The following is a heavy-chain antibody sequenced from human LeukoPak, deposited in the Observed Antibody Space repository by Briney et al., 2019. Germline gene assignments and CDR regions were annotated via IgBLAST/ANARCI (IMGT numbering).Heavy chain of an antibody. CDR3: ARAYYYGSGSYGLDY. Sequence: KASETLSLTCTVSGGSITNYYWSWIRQPPGKGLEWIGYIYSSGSTNYNPSLKSRLTISVDASKNQFSLKLTSVTAADTAVYYCARAYYYGSGSYGLDYWGQGTLVTVSS. CDR2: IYSSGST. V-gene: IGHV4-59*01. D-gene: IGHD3-10*01. CDR1: GGSITNYY. J-gene: IGHJ4*02.